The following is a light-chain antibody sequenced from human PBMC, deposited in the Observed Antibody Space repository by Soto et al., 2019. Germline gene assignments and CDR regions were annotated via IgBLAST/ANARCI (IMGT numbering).Light chain of an antibody. Sequence: LTQPRSVSGSPGQSVTISCTGTSNDVGRFDYVSWYQQHPGKAPKVIIYDVNERPSGVPNRFSGSKSGNTASLTISGLQADDEADYYWCSYAGTSTVSVFGTATKVTV. CDR3: CSYAGTSTVSV. CDR2: DVN. J-gene: IGLJ1*01. V-gene: IGLV2-11*01. CDR1: SNDVGRFDY.